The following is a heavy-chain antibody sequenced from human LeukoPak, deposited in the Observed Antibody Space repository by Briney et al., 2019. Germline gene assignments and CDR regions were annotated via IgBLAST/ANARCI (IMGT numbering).Heavy chain of an antibody. J-gene: IGHJ4*02. CDR2: ISSSADTI. Sequence: GGSLRLSCAASGFIFSSDEMTWVRQAPGKGLESVSFISSSADTILYADSVKGRFTISRDNGKNALYLQMNSLRAEDTPVYYCTKERSSYCGEGDLVTVSS. CDR1: GFIFSSDE. CDR3: TKERSSY. D-gene: IGHD1-26*01. V-gene: IGHV3-48*03.